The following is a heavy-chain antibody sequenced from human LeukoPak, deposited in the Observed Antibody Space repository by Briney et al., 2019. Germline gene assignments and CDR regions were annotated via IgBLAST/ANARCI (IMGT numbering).Heavy chain of an antibody. J-gene: IGHJ4*02. V-gene: IGHV1-2*02. Sequence: ASVKVSCKASGYTFTGYYMHWVRQAPGQGLEWMGWINPNSGGTNYAQKFQGRVTMTRDTSISTAYMELSRLRSDDTAVYYCASSTYDSSGQFDYWGQGTLVTVSS. CDR2: INPNSGGT. CDR3: ASSTYDSSGQFDY. CDR1: GYTFTGYY. D-gene: IGHD3-22*01.